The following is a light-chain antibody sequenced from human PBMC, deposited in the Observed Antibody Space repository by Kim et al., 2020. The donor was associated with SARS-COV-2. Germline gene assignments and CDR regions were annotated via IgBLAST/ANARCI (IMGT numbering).Light chain of an antibody. CDR2: DVS. CDR1: SRDVGGYNS. Sequence: QSVTISCTGYSRDVGGYNSVSWYQHHPGKAPKLMFYDVSERPSGVSNRFSGSKSDNTASLTISGLQTEDEADYYCSSYTSSSTLVFGSGTKVTVL. V-gene: IGLV2-14*03. J-gene: IGLJ1*01. CDR3: SSYTSSSTLV.